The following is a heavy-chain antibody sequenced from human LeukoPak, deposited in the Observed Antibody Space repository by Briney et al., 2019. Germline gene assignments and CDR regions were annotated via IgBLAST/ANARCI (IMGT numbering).Heavy chain of an antibody. Sequence: KPSETLSLTCTVSGGSISSSSYYWGWIRQPPGKGLEWIGTIYNSGTTYYNPSLKSRLTISVDTSKNQFSLKLSSATAADTAVYYCARPGAGISDAFDHWGQGTLVTVSS. V-gene: IGHV4-39*01. CDR1: GGSISSSSYY. CDR3: ARPGAGISDAFDH. J-gene: IGHJ4*02. CDR2: IYNSGTT. D-gene: IGHD1-26*01.